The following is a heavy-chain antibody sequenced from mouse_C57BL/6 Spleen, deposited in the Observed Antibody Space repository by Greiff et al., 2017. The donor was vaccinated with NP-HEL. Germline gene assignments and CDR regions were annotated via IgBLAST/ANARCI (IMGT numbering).Heavy chain of an antibody. J-gene: IGHJ1*03. V-gene: IGHV1-54*01. Sequence: VQLQQSGAELVRPGTSVKVSCKASGYAFTNYLIEWVKQRPGQGLEWIGVINPGSGGTNYNEKFKGKATLTADKSSSTAYMQLSSLTSEDSAVYFCARPLGGGYFDVWGTGTTVTVSS. CDR3: ARPLGGGYFDV. CDR2: INPGSGGT. CDR1: GYAFTNYL. D-gene: IGHD4-1*01.